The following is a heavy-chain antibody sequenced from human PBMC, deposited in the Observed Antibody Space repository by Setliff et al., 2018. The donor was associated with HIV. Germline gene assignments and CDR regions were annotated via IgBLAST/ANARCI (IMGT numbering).Heavy chain of an antibody. CDR2: VNHSGTT. CDR3: ARDRRSIFGVDTKNWFDP. V-gene: IGHV4-34*01. J-gene: IGHJ5*02. D-gene: IGHD3-3*01. CDR1: GTSFSDYY. Sequence: SETLSLTCAVYGTSFSDYYWTWIRQPPGKGLEWIGEVNHSGTTNYNTSLKSRVTISGDTSKKQFSLKLSSVTAADMAVYYCARDRRSIFGVDTKNWFDPWGQGTLVTVPS.